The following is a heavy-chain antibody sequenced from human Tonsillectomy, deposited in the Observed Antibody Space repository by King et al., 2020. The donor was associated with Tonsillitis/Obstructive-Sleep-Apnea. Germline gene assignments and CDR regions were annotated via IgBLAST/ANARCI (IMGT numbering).Heavy chain of an antibody. CDR2: ISWNSGSI. V-gene: IGHV3-9*01. CDR3: AKDISLLGATSSAFDI. J-gene: IGHJ3*02. Sequence: VQLVESGGGLVQPGRSLRLSCAASGFTFDDYAMHWVRQAPGKGLEWVSGISWNSGSIGYADSVKGRFTISRDNAKNSLYLQMNSLRAEDTALYYCAKDISLLGATSSAFDIWGQGTMVTVSS. D-gene: IGHD1-26*01. CDR1: GFTFDDYA.